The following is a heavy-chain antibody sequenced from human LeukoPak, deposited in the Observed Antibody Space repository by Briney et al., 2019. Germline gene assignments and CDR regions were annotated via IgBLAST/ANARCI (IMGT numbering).Heavy chain of an antibody. V-gene: IGHV1-2*02. D-gene: IGHD5-18*01. CDR1: GYTFTVYY. CDR2: INPNSGGT. Sequence: EASVTVSFKSSGYTFTVYYLHWVRQAPGQGLEWMGWINPNSGGTSYAQKFQDRVTMTRDTSTSTAYMELSRLRSDDTAVYYCTRDPGDTAMAKYYFDYWGQGTLVTVSS. CDR3: TRDPGDTAMAKYYFDY. J-gene: IGHJ4*02.